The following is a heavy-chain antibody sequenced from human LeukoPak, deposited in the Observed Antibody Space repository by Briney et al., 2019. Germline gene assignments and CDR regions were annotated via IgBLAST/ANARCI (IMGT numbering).Heavy chain of an antibody. CDR3: ARVYFDSSGYPTTDYFDY. V-gene: IGHV3-23*01. CDR1: GFTFISYR. J-gene: IGHJ4*02. D-gene: IGHD3-22*01. CDR2: ISGSGGST. Sequence: GGSLRLSCAASGFTFISYRMDWVRQAPGKGLEWVSVISGSGGSTYYADSVKGRFTISRDNSKNTLYLQMNSLRAEDTAVYYCARVYFDSSGYPTTDYFDYWGQGTLVTVSS.